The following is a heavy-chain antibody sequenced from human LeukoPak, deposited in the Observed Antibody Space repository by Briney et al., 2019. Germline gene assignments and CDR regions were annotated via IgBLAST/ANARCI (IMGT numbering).Heavy chain of an antibody. CDR2: LSGSAI. CDR3: AGELLVPPRYYFDY. CDR1: GFTFSDFS. V-gene: IGHV3-11*01. J-gene: IGHJ4*02. D-gene: IGHD3-10*01. Sequence: GGSLRLSCVASGFTFSDFSMSWIRQAPGKGLEWVSYLSGSAIYYADSVRGRFTISRDIAKNSLYLQMNSLRSEDTAVYYCAGELLVPPRYYFDYWGQGTLVTVSS.